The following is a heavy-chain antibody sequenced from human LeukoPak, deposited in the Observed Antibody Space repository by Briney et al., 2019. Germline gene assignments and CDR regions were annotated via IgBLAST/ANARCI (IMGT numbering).Heavy chain of an antibody. D-gene: IGHD3-22*01. J-gene: IGHJ4*02. Sequence: GGSLRLSCAASGFTFSSYAMSWVRQAPGKGLEWVSAISGSGGSTYYADSVKGRFAISRDNSKNTLYLQMNSLRAEDTAVYYCAKDVYYDSSGYYRLWGQGTLVTVSS. CDR3: AKDVYYDSSGYYRL. CDR2: ISGSGGST. CDR1: GFTFSSYA. V-gene: IGHV3-23*01.